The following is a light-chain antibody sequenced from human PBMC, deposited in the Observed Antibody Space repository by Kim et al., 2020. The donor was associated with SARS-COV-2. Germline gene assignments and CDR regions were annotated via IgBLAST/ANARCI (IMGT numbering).Light chain of an antibody. V-gene: IGLV2-8*01. Sequence: GQSVTISCSGTSSDILIYNYVSWYQQHPGKTPKLRIYEVSKRPSGVPDRFSGSKSANTASLTISGLQADDEADYYCSSFAAGNTLLFGGGTKVTVL. J-gene: IGLJ2*01. CDR3: SSFAAGNTLL. CDR1: SSDILIYNY. CDR2: EVS.